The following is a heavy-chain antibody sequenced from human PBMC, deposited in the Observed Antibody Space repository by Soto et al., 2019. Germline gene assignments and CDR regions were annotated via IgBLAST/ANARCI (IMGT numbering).Heavy chain of an antibody. V-gene: IGHV3-23*01. Sequence: PGGSLRLSCAASGFTFSSFAMSWVRQAPGKGLEWVSAISGSGGSTYYADSVKGRFTISRDNSKNTLYLQMNSLRAEDTAVYYCAKDARYSGYDFNWFDPWGQGTLVTVSS. CDR2: ISGSGGST. CDR1: GFTFSSFA. D-gene: IGHD5-12*01. CDR3: AKDARYSGYDFNWFDP. J-gene: IGHJ5*02.